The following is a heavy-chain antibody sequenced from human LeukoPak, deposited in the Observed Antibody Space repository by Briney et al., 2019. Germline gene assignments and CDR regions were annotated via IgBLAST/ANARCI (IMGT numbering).Heavy chain of an antibody. Sequence: AWETLSLTCAVYGGSFSGYYWSWIRQPPGKGLEWIGEINHSGSTNYNPSLKSRVTISVDTSKNQFSLKLSSVTAADTAVYYCARGTRRLRSLWFDPWGQGTLVTVSS. CDR3: ARGTRRLRSLWFDP. J-gene: IGHJ5*02. CDR2: INHSGST. CDR1: GGSFSGYY. V-gene: IGHV4-34*01. D-gene: IGHD4-17*01.